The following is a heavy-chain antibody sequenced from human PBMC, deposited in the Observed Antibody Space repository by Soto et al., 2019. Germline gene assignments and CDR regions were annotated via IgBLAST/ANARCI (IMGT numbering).Heavy chain of an antibody. CDR3: ATVVXYYDSSGYSLLAEYFQH. D-gene: IGHD3-22*01. V-gene: IGHV1-24*01. Sequence: ASVKVSCKVSGYTLTELSMHWVRQAPGKGLEWMGGFDPEDGETIYAQKFQGRVTMTEDTSTDTAYMELSSLRSEDTAVYYCATVVXYYDSSGYSLLAEYFQHWGQGTLVTVSS. J-gene: IGHJ1*01. CDR1: GYTLTELS. CDR2: FDPEDGET.